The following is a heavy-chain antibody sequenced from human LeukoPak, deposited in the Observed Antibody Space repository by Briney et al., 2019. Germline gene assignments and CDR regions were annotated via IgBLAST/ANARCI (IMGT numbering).Heavy chain of an antibody. V-gene: IGHV3-30-3*01. J-gene: IGHJ1*01. D-gene: IGHD1-26*01. CDR2: ISSAGSNE. Sequence: GGSLRLSCAASGFTFSDYAMHWVRQAPGKGLEWVAVISSAGSNEYYADSVKGRFTISKDNSKNTLYLQMNSLRAEDTAVYYCAKDEWGKPEYFQHWGQGTLVTVSS. CDR3: AKDEWGKPEYFQH. CDR1: GFTFSDYA.